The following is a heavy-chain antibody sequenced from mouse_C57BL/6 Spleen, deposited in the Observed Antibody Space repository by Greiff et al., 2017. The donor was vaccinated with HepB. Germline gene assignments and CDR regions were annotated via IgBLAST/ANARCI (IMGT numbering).Heavy chain of an antibody. CDR3: ARYGYDEGNAMDY. Sequence: QVQLQQSGAELVRPGTSVKMSCKASGYIFTNYWIGWAKQRPGHGLEWIGDIYPGGGYTNYNEKFKGKATLTADKSSSTAYMQFSSLTSEDSAIYYCARYGYDEGNAMDYWGQGTSVTVSS. D-gene: IGHD2-2*01. J-gene: IGHJ4*01. CDR1: GYIFTNYW. V-gene: IGHV1-63*01. CDR2: IYPGGGYT.